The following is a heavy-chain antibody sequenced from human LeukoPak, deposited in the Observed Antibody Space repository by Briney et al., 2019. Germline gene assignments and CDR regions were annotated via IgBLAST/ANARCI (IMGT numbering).Heavy chain of an antibody. D-gene: IGHD3-22*01. CDR2: ISGSGGST. J-gene: IGHJ4*02. Sequence: GGSLRLSCAVSGFTVSSNYMSWVRQAPGKGLEWVSAISGSGGSTYYADSVKGRFTISRDNSKNTLYLQMNSLRAEDTAVYYCANMIVVARDYWGQGTLVTVSS. V-gene: IGHV3-23*01. CDR1: GFTVSSNY. CDR3: ANMIVVARDY.